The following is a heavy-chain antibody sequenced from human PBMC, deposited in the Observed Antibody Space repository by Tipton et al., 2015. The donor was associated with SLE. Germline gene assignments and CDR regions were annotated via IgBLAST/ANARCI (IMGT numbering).Heavy chain of an antibody. CDR2: ISWNSGSI. V-gene: IGHV3-9*01. Sequence: SLRLSCAASGFTFDDYAMHWVRQAPGKGLEWVSGISWNSGSIGYADSVKGRFTISRDNAKNSLYLQMNSLGAEDTALYYRAKGGVTPYYSYYMDVWGKGTTVPVSS. D-gene: IGHD4-23*01. CDR3: AKGGVTPYYSYYMDV. J-gene: IGHJ6*03. CDR1: GFTFDDYA.